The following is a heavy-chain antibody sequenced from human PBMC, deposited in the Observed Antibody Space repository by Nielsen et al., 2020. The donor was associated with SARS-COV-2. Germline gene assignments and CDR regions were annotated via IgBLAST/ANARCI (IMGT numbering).Heavy chain of an antibody. Sequence: GGSLRLSCAASGFTFSSYGMHWVRQAPGKGLEWVAVISYDGSNKYYADSVKGRFTISRDNSKNTLYLQMNSLRAEDTAVYYCAKDSGETYYDFWSGYYGGYFDYWGQGTLVTVSS. CDR3: AKDSGETYYDFWSGYYGGYFDY. V-gene: IGHV3-30*18. CDR2: ISYDGSNK. CDR1: GFTFSSYG. D-gene: IGHD3-3*01. J-gene: IGHJ4*02.